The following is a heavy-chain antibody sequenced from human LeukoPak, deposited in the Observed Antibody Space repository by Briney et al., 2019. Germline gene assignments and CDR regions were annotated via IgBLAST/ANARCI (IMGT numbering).Heavy chain of an antibody. CDR3: ARAGTKVTHDDAFDI. CDR1: GGSISSYY. V-gene: IGHV4-59*01. D-gene: IGHD4-17*01. CDR2: IYYSGST. Sequence: SETLSLTCTVSGGSISSYYWSWIRQPPGKGLEWIGYIYYSGSTNYNPSLRSRVTISVDTSKNQFSLKLSSVTAADTAVYYCARAGTKVTHDDAFDIWGQGTMVTVSS. J-gene: IGHJ3*02.